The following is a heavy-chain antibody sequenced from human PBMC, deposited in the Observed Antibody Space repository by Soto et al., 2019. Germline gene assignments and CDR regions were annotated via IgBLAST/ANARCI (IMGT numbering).Heavy chain of an antibody. CDR3: AKENGYSSSWFEFDY. D-gene: IGHD6-13*01. CDR2: ISGSGGST. J-gene: IGHJ4*02. V-gene: IGHV3-23*01. CDR1: GFTFSTYS. Sequence: PGGSLRLSCAASGFTFSTYSMNWVRQAPGKGLEWVSSISGSGGSTYYADSVKGRFTISRDNSKNTLYLQMNSLRAEDTAVYYCAKENGYSSSWFEFDYRGQGTLVTVPS.